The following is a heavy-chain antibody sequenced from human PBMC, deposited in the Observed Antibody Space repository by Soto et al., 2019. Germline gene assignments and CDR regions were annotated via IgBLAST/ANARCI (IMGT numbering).Heavy chain of an antibody. Sequence: GGSLRLSCAASGFTFDDYTMHWVRQAPGKGLEWVSLISWDGGSTYYADSVKGRFTISRDNSKNSLYLQMNSLRTEDTALYYCASTLIAAAGSFDYWGQGTLVTVSS. J-gene: IGHJ4*02. V-gene: IGHV3-43*01. CDR3: ASTLIAAAGSFDY. D-gene: IGHD6-13*01. CDR1: GFTFDDYT. CDR2: ISWDGGST.